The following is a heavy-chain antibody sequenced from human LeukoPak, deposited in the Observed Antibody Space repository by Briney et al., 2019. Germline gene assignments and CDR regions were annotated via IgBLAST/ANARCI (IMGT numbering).Heavy chain of an antibody. Sequence: GASLRLSCAASGFTFSNYAMSWVRQAPGKGLERVSAISGIGGSTYYADSVKGRFTISRDNSKNTLYLQMNSLRAEDTAVYYCAKVGDFWSGLAYNYYYGMDVWGQGTTVTVSS. J-gene: IGHJ6*02. CDR1: GFTFSNYA. V-gene: IGHV3-23*01. CDR3: AKVGDFWSGLAYNYYYGMDV. D-gene: IGHD3-3*01. CDR2: ISGIGGST.